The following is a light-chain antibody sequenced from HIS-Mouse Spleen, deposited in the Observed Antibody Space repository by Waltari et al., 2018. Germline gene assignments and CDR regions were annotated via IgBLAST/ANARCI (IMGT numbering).Light chain of an antibody. CDR3: SSYTSSSTHDVV. J-gene: IGLJ2*01. V-gene: IGLV2-14*01. Sequence: QSALTQPASVSGSPGQSITIACTGTSSDVGGYNYVFWYQPHPGKAPKLMIYEVSNRPSGVSNRFSGSKSGNTASLTISGLQAEDEADYYCSSYTSSSTHDVVFGGGTKLTVL. CDR2: EVS. CDR1: SSDVGGYNY.